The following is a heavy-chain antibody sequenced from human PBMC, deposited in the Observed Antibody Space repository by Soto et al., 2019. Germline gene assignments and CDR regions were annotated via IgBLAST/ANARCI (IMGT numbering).Heavy chain of an antibody. CDR1: GLTFGDSY. CDR2: ISSSGSTI. J-gene: IGHJ4*02. D-gene: IGHD3-10*01. CDR3: ARDSPRPYYGSGPFDY. Sequence: QVQLVESGGGLVKPEGSLRLSCAGSGLTFGDSYMSWIRQAPGKGLEWLSYISSSGSTIYYVDSVKGRFTISRDNAKNALYLQMNSLRAEDTAVDYCARDSPRPYYGSGPFDYWGQGTLVTVSS. V-gene: IGHV3-11*01.